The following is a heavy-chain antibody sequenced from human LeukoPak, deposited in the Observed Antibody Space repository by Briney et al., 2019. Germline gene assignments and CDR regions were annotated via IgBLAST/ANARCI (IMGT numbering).Heavy chain of an antibody. CDR3: ARDGVFRSSAPDY. CDR1: RFTFSTYW. V-gene: IGHV3-7*01. D-gene: IGHD6-6*01. Sequence: GGSLRLSCAGSRFTFSTYWMSWVRQAPGKGLEWVANIKQDGSEKYYVDSVKGRFTISRDNAKNSLYLQMNSLRAEDTAVYYCARDGVFRSSAPDYWGQGTLVTVSS. CDR2: IKQDGSEK. J-gene: IGHJ4*02.